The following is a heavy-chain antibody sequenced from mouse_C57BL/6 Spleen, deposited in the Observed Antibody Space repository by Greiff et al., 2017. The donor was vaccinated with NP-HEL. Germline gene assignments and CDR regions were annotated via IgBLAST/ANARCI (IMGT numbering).Heavy chain of an antibody. Sequence: EVKLVESGGGLVQPGGSLSLSCAASGFTFTDYYMSWVRQPPGKALEWLGFIRNKANGYTTEYSASVKGRFTISRDTSQSILYLQMNALRAEDSATYCCARYWDRGYFDYWGQGTTLTVSS. D-gene: IGHD4-1*01. J-gene: IGHJ2*01. CDR3: ARYWDRGYFDY. CDR2: IRNKANGYTT. V-gene: IGHV7-3*01. CDR1: GFTFTDYY.